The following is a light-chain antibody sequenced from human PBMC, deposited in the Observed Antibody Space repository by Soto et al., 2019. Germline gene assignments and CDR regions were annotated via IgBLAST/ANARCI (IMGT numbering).Light chain of an antibody. V-gene: IGLV2-14*01. CDR3: SSFTRIVGL. CDR1: VSEVAAYTY. CDR2: DVS. Sequence: QSALTQPASVSGSPGQTITISCTGAVSEVAAYTYVSWYQQHPGKGPELIIYDVSNRPLGVSNRFSGSKSGTTASLTISGLQAEDEADYYCSSFTRIVGLFGGGTKLTVL. J-gene: IGLJ3*02.